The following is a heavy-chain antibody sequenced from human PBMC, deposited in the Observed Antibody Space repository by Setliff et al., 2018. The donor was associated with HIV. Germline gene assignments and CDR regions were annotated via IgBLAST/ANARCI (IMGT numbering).Heavy chain of an antibody. J-gene: IGHJ6*02. D-gene: IGHD3-16*01. V-gene: IGHV4-39*02. Sequence: SETLSLTCTVSGGSISDTSYYWAWIRQPPGKGLEWIGGVHDRGGTYNNPSLKSRDTLSVDTSKTHFFLKLTSVTAADTATYYCARGLSVYSYANIYYSHGMDVWGQGTTVTVSS. CDR3: ARGLSVYSYANIYYSHGMDV. CDR1: GGSISDTSYY. CDR2: VHDRGGT.